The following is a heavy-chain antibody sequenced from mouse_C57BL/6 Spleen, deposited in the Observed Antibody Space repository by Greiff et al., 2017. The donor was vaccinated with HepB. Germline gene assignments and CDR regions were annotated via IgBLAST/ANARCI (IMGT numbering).Heavy chain of an antibody. J-gene: IGHJ2*01. Sequence: VQLQQSGAELVRPGASVTLSCKASGYTFTDYEMHWVQQTPVHGLEWIGAIDPETGGTAYNQKFKGKAILTADKSSSTAYMELRSLTSEDSAVYYCTRERGTDFDYWGQGTTLTVSS. D-gene: IGHD2-14*01. V-gene: IGHV1-15*01. CDR2: IDPETGGT. CDR1: GYTFTDYE. CDR3: TRERGTDFDY.